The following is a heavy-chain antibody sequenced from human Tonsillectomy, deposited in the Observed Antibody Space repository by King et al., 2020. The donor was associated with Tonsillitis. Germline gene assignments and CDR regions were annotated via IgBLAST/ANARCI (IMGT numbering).Heavy chain of an antibody. Sequence: QLQLQESGPGLVKPSETLSLTCVVSGGSISSSGYYWGWIRQPPGKGLEWIGTIYFTGRTYYTPSLKSRVAISADTSQNQFSLRLSSVTAADTAIYHCASRPDSPALYYYKGLDVWGPGTTVIVSS. CDR1: GGSISSSGYY. V-gene: IGHV4-39*01. CDR3: ASRPDSPALYYYKGLDV. J-gene: IGHJ6*02. CDR2: IYFTGRT.